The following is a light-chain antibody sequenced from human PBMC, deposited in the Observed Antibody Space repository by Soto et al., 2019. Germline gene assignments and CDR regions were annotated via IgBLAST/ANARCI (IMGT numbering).Light chain of an antibody. CDR1: SSDVGGYNY. V-gene: IGLV2-14*01. CDR3: SSYTSSSTPLV. Sequence: HSALTQPASVSGSPGQSITISCTGTSSDVGGYNYVSWYQQHPGKAPKLMIYDVTNRPSGVSNRFSGSKSGNTASLTISGLQAEDEADYYCSSYTSSSTPLVFGGGTKVTV. J-gene: IGLJ3*02. CDR2: DVT.